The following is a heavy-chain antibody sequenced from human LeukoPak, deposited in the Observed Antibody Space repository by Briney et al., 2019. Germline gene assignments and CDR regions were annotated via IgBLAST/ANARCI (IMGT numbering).Heavy chain of an antibody. CDR2: IYPGDSDT. V-gene: IGHV5-51*01. J-gene: IGHJ5*02. CDR3: ARLVPAAIHWFDP. D-gene: IGHD2-2*02. CDR1: GSNFTSYW. Sequence: GASLQISCKGSGSNFTSYWIGWVRPLPGKGLEGMGIIYPGDSDTRYSPSFQGQVTISADKSISTAYLQWSSLKASDTAMYYCARLVPAAIHWFDPWGQGTLVTVSS.